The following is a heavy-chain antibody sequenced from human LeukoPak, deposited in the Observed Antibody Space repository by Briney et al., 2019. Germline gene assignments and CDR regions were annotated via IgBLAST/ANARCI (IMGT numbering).Heavy chain of an antibody. CDR3: ARGPPDSQYMDV. CDR2: IIPILGIA. D-gene: IGHD2-15*01. V-gene: IGHV1-69*04. Sequence: ASVKVSCKASGGTFSSYAISWVRQAPGQGLEWMGRIIPILGIANYAQKFQGRVTITADKSTSTAYMELSSLRSEDTAVYYCARGPPDSQYMDVWGKGTTVTVSS. J-gene: IGHJ6*03. CDR1: GGTFSSYA.